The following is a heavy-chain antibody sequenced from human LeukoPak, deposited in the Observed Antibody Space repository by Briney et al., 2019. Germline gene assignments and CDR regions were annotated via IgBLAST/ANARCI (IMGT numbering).Heavy chain of an antibody. CDR3: AREQTIAAAGTETFFDY. J-gene: IGHJ4*02. CDR1: GYTFTGYY. Sequence: ASVKVSCKASGYTFTGYYMHWVRQAAGQGLEWMGCINPNSGGTNYAQKFQGRVTMTRDTSISTAYMELSRLRSDDTAVYYCAREQTIAAAGTETFFDYWGQGTLVTVSS. CDR2: INPNSGGT. V-gene: IGHV1-2*02. D-gene: IGHD6-13*01.